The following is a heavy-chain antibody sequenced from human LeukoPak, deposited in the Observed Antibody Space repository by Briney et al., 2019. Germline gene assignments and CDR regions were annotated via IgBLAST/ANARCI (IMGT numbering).Heavy chain of an antibody. CDR2: ISGSGGST. V-gene: IGHV3-23*01. Sequence: GGSLRLSCAASGFTFSNAWMSWVRQAPGKGLEWVSAISGSGGSTYYADSVKGRFTISRDNSKNTLYLQMNSLRAEDTAVYYCAKTYYDSSGHAFDIWGQGTMVTVSS. J-gene: IGHJ3*02. D-gene: IGHD3-22*01. CDR3: AKTYYDSSGHAFDI. CDR1: GFTFSNAW.